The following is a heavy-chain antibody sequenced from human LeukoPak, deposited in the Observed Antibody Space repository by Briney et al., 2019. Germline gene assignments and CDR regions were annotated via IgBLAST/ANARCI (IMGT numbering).Heavy chain of an antibody. CDR2: VYYSGST. D-gene: IGHD5-24*01. Sequence: PSETLSLTCTVSDDSMSSYYWNWIRQPPGKGLEWIGYVYYSGSTNYNPSLKSRVTISVDTSKNQFSLKLSSATAADTAVYYCARGDGYNGDWGQGTLVTVSS. CDR3: ARGDGYNGD. CDR1: DDSMSSYY. J-gene: IGHJ4*02. V-gene: IGHV4-59*01.